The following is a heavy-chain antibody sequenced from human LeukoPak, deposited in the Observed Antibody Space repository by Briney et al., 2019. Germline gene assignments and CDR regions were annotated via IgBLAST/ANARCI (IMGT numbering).Heavy chain of an antibody. D-gene: IGHD3-22*01. J-gene: IGHJ6*03. CDR3: TTGFNYYDSSGYYYGQSPYYMDV. CDR1: GFTFSSYS. CDR2: ISSSSSTI. Sequence: GGSLRLSCAASGFTFSSYSMNWVRQAPGKGLEWVSYISSSSSTIYYADSVKGRFTISRDNAKNSLYLQMNSLKTEDTAVYYCTTGFNYYDSSGYYYGQSPYYMDVWGKGTTVTVSS. V-gene: IGHV3-48*04.